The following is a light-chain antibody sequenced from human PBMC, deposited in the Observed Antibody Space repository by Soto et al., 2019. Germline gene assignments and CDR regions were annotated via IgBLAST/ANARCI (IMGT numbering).Light chain of an antibody. Sequence: QSVLTQPASVSGSPGQSITISCTGTSSDVGGYNYVSWYQQHPGKAPKLMICEVSNRPSGVSSRFSGSKSGNTASLTISGLQAEDEADYYCSSYTSTSTLRVFGGGTQLTVL. CDR3: SSYTSTSTLRV. CDR1: SSDVGGYNY. CDR2: EVS. J-gene: IGLJ3*02. V-gene: IGLV2-14*01.